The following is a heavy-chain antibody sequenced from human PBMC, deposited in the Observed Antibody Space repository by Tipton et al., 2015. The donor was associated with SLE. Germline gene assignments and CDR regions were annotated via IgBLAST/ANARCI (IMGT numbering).Heavy chain of an antibody. CDR3: ARRGYSYGSYYFDY. CDR1: GFTFSSYS. CDR2: ISSSSSYI. J-gene: IGHJ4*02. D-gene: IGHD5-18*01. V-gene: IGHV3-21*01. Sequence: SLRLSCAASGFTFSSYSMNWVRQAPGKGLEWVSSISSSSSYIYYADSVKGRFTISRDNAKNSLYLQMNSLRAEDTAVYYCARRGYSYGSYYFDYWGQGTLVTVSS.